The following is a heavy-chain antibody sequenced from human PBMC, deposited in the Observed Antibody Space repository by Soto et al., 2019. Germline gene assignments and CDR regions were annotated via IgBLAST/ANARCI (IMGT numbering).Heavy chain of an antibody. CDR1: GFAVSNNY. V-gene: IGHV3-53*01. J-gene: IGHJ3*01. Sequence: ELQLVESGGGLIQPGGSLRLSCVASGFAVSNNYMSWVRQAPGKGLEWVSVHYSGTNTYYYADSVKGRFTISRDNSKNTLFLQMNSLRAEDTAVYYCARDLRQGWDLKARGGFDVWGQGTMVTVSS. CDR2: HYSGTNT. CDR3: ARDLRQGWDLKARGGFDV. D-gene: IGHD1-26*01.